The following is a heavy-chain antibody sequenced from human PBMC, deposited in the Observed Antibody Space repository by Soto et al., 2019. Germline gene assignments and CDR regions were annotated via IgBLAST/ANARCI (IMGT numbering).Heavy chain of an antibody. V-gene: IGHV3-7*01. CDR3: VRGGGGGLFDP. CDR1: GFTFSSFW. J-gene: IGHJ5*02. D-gene: IGHD2-15*01. CDR2: IKQDGSR. Sequence: PGGSLRLSCAASGFTFSSFWMTWVRQAPGKGLEWVANIKQDGSRYPAYADSVKGRFTISRDNAKRSLYLQMMSLTAEDTAIYYCVRGGGGGLFDPWGQGTMVTV.